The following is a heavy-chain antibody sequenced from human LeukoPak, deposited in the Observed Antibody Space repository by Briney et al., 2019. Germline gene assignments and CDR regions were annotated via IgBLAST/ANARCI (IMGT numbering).Heavy chain of an antibody. CDR2: IASDGSHT. D-gene: IGHD3-10*01. Sequence: GALRLSCAASGFTFSTYFMHWVRQAPGKGLEWVAVIASDGSHTFYVESVKGRFTVSRDNSKNTLYLQMNSLRAEDTAVYFCARERQDTIVHSGAFDIWGQGTMVTVSS. V-gene: IGHV3-30-3*01. CDR3: ARERQDTIVHSGAFDI. J-gene: IGHJ3*02. CDR1: GFTFSTYF.